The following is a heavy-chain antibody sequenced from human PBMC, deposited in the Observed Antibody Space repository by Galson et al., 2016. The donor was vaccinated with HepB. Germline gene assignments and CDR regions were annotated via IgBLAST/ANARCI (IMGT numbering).Heavy chain of an antibody. V-gene: IGHV3-13*01. CDR2: IYSAGDT. J-gene: IGHJ4*02. Sequence: SLRLSCAASGFTVSSFDMHWVRQGLGKGLEWVSAIYSAGDTHYPGYVRGRFTISRDNAQNFLYLQMNSLRAEDTAVYYCARFLHLGIDHWGQGTQVTVST. CDR3: ARFLHLGIDH. CDR1: GFTVSSFD. D-gene: IGHD3-16*01.